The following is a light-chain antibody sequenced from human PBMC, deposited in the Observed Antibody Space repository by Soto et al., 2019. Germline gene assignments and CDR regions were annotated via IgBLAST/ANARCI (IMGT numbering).Light chain of an antibody. J-gene: IGKJ1*01. Sequence: EIVLPQSPATLSVSPGETVTLSCRASQSVSINVAWYQQKPGQSPRLLISGASTRATGIPASFSGSGSGTEFTLTISSLQSEDFAIYFCQKYYNWPRTFGQGTKVDIK. CDR2: GAS. V-gene: IGKV3-15*01. CDR1: QSVSIN. CDR3: QKYYNWPRT.